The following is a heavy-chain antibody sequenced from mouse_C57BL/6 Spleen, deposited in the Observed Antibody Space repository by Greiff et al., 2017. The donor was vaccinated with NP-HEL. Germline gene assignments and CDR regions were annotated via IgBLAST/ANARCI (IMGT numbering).Heavy chain of an antibody. CDR2: INPSSGYT. CDR3: ARKRGLDYGSSYDAMDY. CDR1: GYTFTSYT. D-gene: IGHD1-1*01. V-gene: IGHV1-4*01. Sequence: QVQLQQSGAELARPGASVKMSCKASGYTFTSYTMHWVKQRPGQGLEWIAYINPSSGYTKYNQKFKDKATLTADKSSSTAYMQLSSLTSEDSAVYYCARKRGLDYGSSYDAMDYWGQGTSVTVSS. J-gene: IGHJ4*01.